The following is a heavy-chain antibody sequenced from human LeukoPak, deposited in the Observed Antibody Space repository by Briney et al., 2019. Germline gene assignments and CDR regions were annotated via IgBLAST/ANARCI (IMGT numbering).Heavy chain of an antibody. CDR3: ARQNLLVIMSGRVDY. CDR1: GGSISSSSYY. V-gene: IGHV4-39*01. J-gene: IGHJ4*02. D-gene: IGHD3-9*01. CDR2: IHYSGST. Sequence: SETLSLTCTVSGGSISSSSYYWAWIRQPPGKGLEWIGSIHYSGSTYYNPSLKSRVTISVDTSKNQFSLKLSSVTAADTAVYYCARQNLLVIMSGRVDYWGQGTLVTVSS.